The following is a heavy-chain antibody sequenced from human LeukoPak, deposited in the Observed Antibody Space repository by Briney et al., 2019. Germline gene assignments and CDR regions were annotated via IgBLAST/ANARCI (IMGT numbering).Heavy chain of an antibody. CDR1: GYTFTSYG. D-gene: IGHD3-3*01. J-gene: IGHJ5*02. Sequence: ASVKVSCKAAGYTFTSYGISWVRQSPGQGLEWMGWISAYNGNTNYAPKLQGRVTMTTDTSTSPAYMELRSLRSDDTAVYDCARVFLYYDFWSGYGLFAGSVRVPTYDPWGQGTLVTVSS. CDR3: ARVFLYYDFWSGYGLFAGSVRVPTYDP. CDR2: ISAYNGNT. V-gene: IGHV1-18*01.